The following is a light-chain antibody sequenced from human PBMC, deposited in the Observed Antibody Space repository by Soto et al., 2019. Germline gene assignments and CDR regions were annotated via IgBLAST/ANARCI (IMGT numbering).Light chain of an antibody. CDR2: RND. V-gene: IGLV1-47*01. CDR3: AAWDESLSSRV. J-gene: IGLJ2*01. CDR1: SSNIGTNY. Sequence: QSVLTQPPSASGTPGQRVTISCSGSSSNIGTNYVYWYQQFPGTAPKLLIYRNDQRPSGVPDQFSGSKSGTSASLAISGLRSEDEADYYCAAWDESLSSRVFGGGTKVTVL.